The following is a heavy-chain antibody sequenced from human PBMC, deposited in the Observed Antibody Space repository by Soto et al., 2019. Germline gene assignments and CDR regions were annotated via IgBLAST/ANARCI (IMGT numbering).Heavy chain of an antibody. CDR1: GGSLSGSY. Sequence: PSETLSLTCTVSGGSLSGSYCSWIRKSPGKSLVWIASISYTGSTTHNPSLKSRVTLSVDTSKNQFSLSLTSVTPADTAAYYCATGGGWLHNSYIRGLYFDYWGQGVLVTVSS. J-gene: IGHJ4*02. CDR3: ATGGGWLHNSYIRGLYFDY. CDR2: ISYTGST. V-gene: IGHV4-59*01. D-gene: IGHD3-3*02.